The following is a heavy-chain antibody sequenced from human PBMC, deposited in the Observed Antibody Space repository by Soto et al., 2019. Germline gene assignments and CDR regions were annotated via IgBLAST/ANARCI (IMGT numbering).Heavy chain of an antibody. V-gene: IGHV4-38-2*01. CDR3: RSSTSCYDESCVDV. CDR2: LYHIGST. CDR1: GYSISSGDY. D-gene: IGHD2-2*01. J-gene: IGHJ6*02. Sequence: SETLSLTCAVSGYSISSGDYWAWIRQPPGRGLEWIGSLYHIGSTHYNTSLKSRVTISVDTSKNHFSLELSSVTAADTAIYYCRSSTSCYDESCVDVWGQGTMVTVSS.